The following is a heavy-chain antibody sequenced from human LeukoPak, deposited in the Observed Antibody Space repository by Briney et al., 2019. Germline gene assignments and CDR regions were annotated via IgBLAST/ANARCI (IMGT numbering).Heavy chain of an antibody. D-gene: IGHD1-26*01. CDR3: AKEYTGTFSPFPSYFDN. CDR1: GFTFSSYA. V-gene: IGHV3-30*04. Sequence: GGSLRLSCVGSGFTFSSYAMYWVRQAPGMGLEWVAVISSDGSEKYFADSVKGRFTISRDNSKNTLYLQMNSLRAEDTAIYYCAKEYTGTFSPFPSYFDNWGQGTLVTVSS. CDR2: ISSDGSEK. J-gene: IGHJ4*02.